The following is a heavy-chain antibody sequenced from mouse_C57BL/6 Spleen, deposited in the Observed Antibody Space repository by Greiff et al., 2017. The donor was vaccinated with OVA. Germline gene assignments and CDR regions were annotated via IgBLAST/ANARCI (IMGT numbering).Heavy chain of an antibody. CDR2: ISYDGSN. J-gene: IGHJ3*01. CDR1: GYSITSGYY. CDR3: ARSTMITTCAY. Sequence: VQLKESGPGLVKPSQSLSLTCSVTGYSITSGYYWNWIRQFPGNKLEWMGYISYDGSNNYNPSLKNRISITRDTSKNQFFLKLNSVTTEDTATYYCARSTMITTCAYWGQGTLVTVSA. D-gene: IGHD2-4*01. V-gene: IGHV3-6*01.